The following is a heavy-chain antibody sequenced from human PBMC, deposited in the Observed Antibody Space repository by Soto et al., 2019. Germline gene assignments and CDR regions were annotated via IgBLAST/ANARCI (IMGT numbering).Heavy chain of an antibody. Sequence: GGSLRLSCAASGFTFDDYTMHWVRQAPGKGLEWVSLISWDGGSTYYADSVKGRFTISRDNSKNSLYLQMNSLRTEDTALYYCAKVEAGTTGPFDYWGQGTLVTVSS. CDR1: GFTFDDYT. CDR2: ISWDGGST. V-gene: IGHV3-43*01. D-gene: IGHD1-7*01. CDR3: AKVEAGTTGPFDY. J-gene: IGHJ4*02.